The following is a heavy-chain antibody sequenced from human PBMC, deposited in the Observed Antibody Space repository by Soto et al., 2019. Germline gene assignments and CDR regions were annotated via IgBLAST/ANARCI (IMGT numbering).Heavy chain of an antibody. CDR2: VYYTGST. Sequence: PSETLSLTCTVSGFSVTSGSYYWSWIRQPPGKGLEWIGYVYYTGSTNYNSPLKSRVTISADKSKNQFSLKLTSVTAADTAVYYCAGDGPPFNYWGQGTLVTVSS. V-gene: IGHV4-61*01. CDR1: GFSVTSGSYY. CDR3: AGDGPPFNY. J-gene: IGHJ4*02.